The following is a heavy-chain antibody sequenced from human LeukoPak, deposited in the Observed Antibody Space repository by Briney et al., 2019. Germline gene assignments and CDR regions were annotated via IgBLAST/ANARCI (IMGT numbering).Heavy chain of an antibody. CDR1: GYTFTSYD. V-gene: IGHV1-8*01. Sequence: ASVKVSCKASGYTFTSYDINWVRQAPGQGLEWMGWMNPNSGNTGYAQKFQGRVTMTRNTSISTAYMELSSLRSEDTAVYYCARGPGTLSFYYYYGMDVWGQGTTVTVSS. CDR3: ARGPGTLSFYYYYGMDV. D-gene: IGHD3-16*02. CDR2: MNPNSGNT. J-gene: IGHJ6*02.